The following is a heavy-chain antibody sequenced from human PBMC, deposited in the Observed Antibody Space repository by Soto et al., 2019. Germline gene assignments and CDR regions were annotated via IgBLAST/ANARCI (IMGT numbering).Heavy chain of an antibody. CDR1: GGSISSYY. V-gene: IGHV4-59*01. D-gene: IGHD6-6*01. CDR2: IYYSGST. J-gene: IGHJ5*02. Sequence: SETLSLTCTVSGGSISSYYWSWIRQPPGKGLEWIGYIYYSGSTNYNPSLKSRVTISVDTSKNQFSLKLSSVTAADTAVYYCAREGRQTGRWQLGIWFDPWGQGTPVTVSS. CDR3: AREGRQTGRWQLGIWFDP.